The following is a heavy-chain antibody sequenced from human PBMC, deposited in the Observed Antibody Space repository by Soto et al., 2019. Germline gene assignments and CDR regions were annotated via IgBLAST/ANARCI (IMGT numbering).Heavy chain of an antibody. CDR3: AKEADAWTNGHFDI. J-gene: IGHJ3*02. D-gene: IGHD2-8*01. CDR2: ISGSGGSA. Sequence: EVQLLESGGGLVQPGGSLRLSCAASGFSFSSYDMSWVRQAPGKGLEWVSGISGSGGSAYYADSVKGRFTISRDNSTITLYVQMNSLRAEDTGIYYCAKEADAWTNGHFDIWGQGTMVTVSS. CDR1: GFSFSSYD. V-gene: IGHV3-23*01.